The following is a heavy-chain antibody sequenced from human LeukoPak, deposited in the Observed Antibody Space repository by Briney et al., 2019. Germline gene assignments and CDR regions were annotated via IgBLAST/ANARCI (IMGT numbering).Heavy chain of an antibody. Sequence: SETLSLTCTVSGGSISSYYWSWIRQPPGKGLEWIGEINHSGSTNYNPSLKSRVTISVDTSKNQFSLKLSSVTAADTAVYYCARTPCEGYYDSSGYYYGLGCYYGMDVWGQGTTVTVSS. CDR3: ARTPCEGYYDSSGYYYGLGCYYGMDV. CDR2: INHSGST. D-gene: IGHD3-22*01. J-gene: IGHJ6*02. CDR1: GGSISSYY. V-gene: IGHV4-34*01.